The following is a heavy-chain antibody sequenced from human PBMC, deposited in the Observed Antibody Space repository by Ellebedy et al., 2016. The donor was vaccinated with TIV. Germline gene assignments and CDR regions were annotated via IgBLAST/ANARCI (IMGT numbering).Heavy chain of an antibody. CDR2: IKQDGSEK. Sequence: GGSLRLSXAASEFTFSNYAMAWVRQAPGKGLEWVANIKQDGSEKYYVDSVKGRFTISRDNAKNSLYLQMNSLRAEDTAVYYCAGRGFDIWGQGTMVTVSS. J-gene: IGHJ3*02. CDR1: EFTFSNYA. CDR3: AGRGFDI. V-gene: IGHV3-7*01.